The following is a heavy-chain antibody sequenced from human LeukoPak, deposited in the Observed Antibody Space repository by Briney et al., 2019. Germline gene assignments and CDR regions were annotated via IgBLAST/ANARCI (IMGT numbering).Heavy chain of an antibody. V-gene: IGHV4-61*10. Sequence: PSQTLSLTCTVSGDSISSGSYYWSWIRQPAGKGLEWIGYIYYTGSTNYNPSLKSRVIISLDTSKNQFSLKLSSVTAADTAVYYCARTLSRWDPFDYWGQETLVTVSS. CDR3: ARTLSRWDPFDY. D-gene: IGHD1-26*01. CDR2: IYYTGST. CDR1: GDSISSGSYY. J-gene: IGHJ4*02.